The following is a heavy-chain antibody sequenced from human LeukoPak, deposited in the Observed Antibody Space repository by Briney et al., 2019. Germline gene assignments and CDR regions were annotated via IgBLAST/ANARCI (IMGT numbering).Heavy chain of an antibody. Sequence: GGSLRLSCAASGFTFSSYSMNWVRQAPGKGLEWVSSISSSSYIYYADSVKGRFTISRDNAKNTLYLQMNSLRVEDTAVYYCARDPRNKGFDPWGQGTLVTVSS. V-gene: IGHV3-21*01. D-gene: IGHD1/OR15-1a*01. J-gene: IGHJ5*02. CDR1: GFTFSSYS. CDR2: ISSSSYI. CDR3: ARDPRNKGFDP.